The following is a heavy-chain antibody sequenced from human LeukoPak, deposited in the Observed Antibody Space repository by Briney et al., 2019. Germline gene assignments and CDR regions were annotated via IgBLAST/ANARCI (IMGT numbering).Heavy chain of an antibody. CDR1: GHSITSYW. CDR3: ARARHYYDSSGYWSS. J-gene: IGHJ5*02. CDR2: IYPGDSDT. V-gene: IGHV5-51*01. Sequence: GESLKISCKGSGHSITSYWIGWVRQMPGKGLEWMGIIYPGDSDTRYSPSFQGQVTISADKSISTAYLQWSSLKASDTAMHYCARARHYYDSSGYWSSWGQGTLVTVSS. D-gene: IGHD3-22*01.